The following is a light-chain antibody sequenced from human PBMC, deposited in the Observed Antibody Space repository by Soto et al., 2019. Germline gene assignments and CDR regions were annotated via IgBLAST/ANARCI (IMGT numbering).Light chain of an antibody. CDR1: QDISTS. J-gene: IGKJ4*01. CDR2: AAS. V-gene: IGKV1-12*01. Sequence: DIQMTQSPSSVSASVGERVTLTCRASQDISTSLAWYQQKPGEAPKLLVYAASHLQSGVPSRFSGSGSGTDFTLTISSLQPEDFAAYYCQQAHTCPRAFGGGTKVEFK. CDR3: QQAHTCPRA.